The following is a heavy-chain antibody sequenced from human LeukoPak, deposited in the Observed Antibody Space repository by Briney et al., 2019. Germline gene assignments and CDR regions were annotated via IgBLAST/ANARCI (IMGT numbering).Heavy chain of an antibody. CDR1: GFTFSSYG. CDR3: ARDTRYSSSWSQYYYYGMDV. V-gene: IGHV3-33*01. J-gene: IGHJ6*02. CDR2: IWYDGSNK. Sequence: GGSLRLSCAASGFTFSSYGMHWVRQVPGKGLEWVAVIWYDGSNKYYADSVKGRFTISRDNSKNTLYLQMNSLRAEDTAVYYCARDTRYSSSWSQYYYYGMDVWGQGTTVTVSS. D-gene: IGHD6-13*01.